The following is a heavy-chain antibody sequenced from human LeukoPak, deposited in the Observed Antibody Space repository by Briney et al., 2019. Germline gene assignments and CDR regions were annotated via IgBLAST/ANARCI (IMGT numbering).Heavy chain of an antibody. CDR1: GFTFSDYN. D-gene: IGHD3-10*01. CDR3: ARVDYGSGSYGYYYYYYMDV. J-gene: IGHJ6*03. V-gene: IGHV3-11*01. CDR2: ISRSGSTK. Sequence: GGSLRLSCAASGFTFSDYNMRWIRQAPGKGLEWVSSISRSGSTKYYADSVKGRFTVSRDNAKNSLFLQMNSLRAEDTAVYYCARVDYGSGSYGYYYYYYMDVWGKGTTVTISS.